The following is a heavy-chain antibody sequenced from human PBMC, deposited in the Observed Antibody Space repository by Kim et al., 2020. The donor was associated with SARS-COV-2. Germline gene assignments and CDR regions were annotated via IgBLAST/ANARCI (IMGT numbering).Heavy chain of an antibody. V-gene: IGHV3-30*18. J-gene: IGHJ4*02. CDR2: ISYDGSNK. D-gene: IGHD6-19*01. Sequence: GGSLRLSCAASGFTFSSYGMHWVRQAPGKGLEWVAVISYDGSNKYYADSVKGRFTISRDNSKNTLYLQMNRLRAEDTAVYYCAKDIAVAGTADYWGQGTLVTVSS. CDR1: GFTFSSYG. CDR3: AKDIAVAGTADY.